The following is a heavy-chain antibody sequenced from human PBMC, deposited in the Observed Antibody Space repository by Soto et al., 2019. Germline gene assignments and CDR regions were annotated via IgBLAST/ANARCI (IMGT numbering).Heavy chain of an antibody. V-gene: IGHV4-59*01. Sequence: SETLSLTCTVSGGSISSYYWSWIRQPPGKGLEWIGYIYYSGSTNYNPSLKSRVTISVDTSKNQFSLKLSSVTAADTAVYYCARGDYYYYCGMDVWGQGTTVTVSS. CDR1: GGSISSYY. CDR2: IYYSGST. CDR3: ARGDYYYYCGMDV. J-gene: IGHJ6*02.